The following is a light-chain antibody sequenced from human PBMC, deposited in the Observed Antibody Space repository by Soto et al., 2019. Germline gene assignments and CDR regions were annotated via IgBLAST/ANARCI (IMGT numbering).Light chain of an antibody. CDR2: DVT. Sequence: QSVLTQPRSVSGSPGQSVTISCSGTSIDVDDYVSWYHQHPGKAPKVIIYDVTERPSGVPDRFSGSKSGNAASLTVSGLQAEDEADYYCCAHVGSSTYVFGSGTKLTVL. CDR1: SIDVDDY. J-gene: IGLJ6*01. V-gene: IGLV2-11*01. CDR3: CAHVGSSTYV.